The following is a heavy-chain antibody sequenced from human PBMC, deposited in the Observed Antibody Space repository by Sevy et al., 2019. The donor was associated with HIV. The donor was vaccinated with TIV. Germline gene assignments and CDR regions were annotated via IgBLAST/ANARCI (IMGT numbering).Heavy chain of an antibody. CDR1: GFTFNSYA. Sequence: GGSLRLSCAASGFTFNSYAMSWVRQAPGKGLEWVSAIIGGGFSTYYADSVKGRFTISRDNSRNTLYLQMNSLRAEDMAVYYCAKEGGYYYDSSGYLFDYWGQGTLVTVSS. CDR3: AKEGGYYYDSSGYLFDY. J-gene: IGHJ4*02. CDR2: IIGGGFST. V-gene: IGHV3-23*01. D-gene: IGHD3-22*01.